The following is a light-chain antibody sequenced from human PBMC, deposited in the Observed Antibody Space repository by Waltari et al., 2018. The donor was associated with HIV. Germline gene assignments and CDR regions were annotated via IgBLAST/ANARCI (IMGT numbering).Light chain of an antibody. Sequence: QSALPQPASVSGSPGQSITIPCPGTSSDVGGYNYVSWYQQHPGKAPKLMVYEASNRPSWVSNRFSGSKSGNTASLTISGLQAEGEADYYCSSYTSSSTRVFGGGTNLTVL. V-gene: IGLV2-14*01. CDR1: SSDVGGYNY. J-gene: IGLJ3*02. CDR3: SSYTSSSTRV. CDR2: EAS.